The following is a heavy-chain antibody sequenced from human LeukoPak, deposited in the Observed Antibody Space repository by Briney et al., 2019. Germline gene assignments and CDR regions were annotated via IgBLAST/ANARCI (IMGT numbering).Heavy chain of an antibody. CDR3: VRAYVGPSGDPRLDY. J-gene: IGHJ4*02. Sequence: SETLSLTCTVSGASITSISFYWGWLRQPPGKGLEWIASISYIGSTFYNPSLNGRVTISVDTSKYQFSLKLSSVSAADTAVYYCVRAYVGPSGDPRLDYWGQGTLVTVSS. CDR1: GASITSISFY. D-gene: IGHD3-16*01. CDR2: ISYIGST. V-gene: IGHV4-39*01.